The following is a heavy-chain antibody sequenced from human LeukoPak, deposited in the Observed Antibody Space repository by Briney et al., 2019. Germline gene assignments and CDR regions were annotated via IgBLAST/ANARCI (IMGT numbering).Heavy chain of an antibody. D-gene: IGHD3-10*01. CDR3: ARARIGSPAGYYFDY. CDR2: IYTSGST. J-gene: IGHJ4*02. CDR1: GGSISSYY. V-gene: IGHV4-4*07. Sequence: SETLSLTCTVSGGSISSYYWSWIRQPAGKGLEWIGRIYTSGSTNYNPSLKSRVTISVDTSKNQFSLKLSSVTAADTAVYYCARARIGSPAGYYFDYWGQGTLVTVSS.